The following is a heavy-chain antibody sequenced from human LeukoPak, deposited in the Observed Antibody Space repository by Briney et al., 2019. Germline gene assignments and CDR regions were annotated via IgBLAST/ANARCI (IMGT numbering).Heavy chain of an antibody. CDR1: GFSFSSYW. D-gene: IGHD2-21*02. CDR3: VRVGKCGGDCYWTDGYFQH. CDR2: INSDGGTT. V-gene: IGHV3-74*01. J-gene: IGHJ1*01. Sequence: GGSLRLSCTASGFSFSSYWMHWVRQAPGKGLEWVSRINSDGGTTNYADSVKGRFTISRDNAKNTLYLQMNSLRAEDTAVYYCVRVGKCGGDCYWTDGYFQHWGQGTLVTVSS.